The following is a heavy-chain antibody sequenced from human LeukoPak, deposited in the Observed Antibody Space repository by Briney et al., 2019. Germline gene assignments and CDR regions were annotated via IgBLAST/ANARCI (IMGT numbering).Heavy chain of an antibody. Sequence: SETLSLTCAVYGGSFSGYYWSWIRQPPGKGLEWIGEINHSGSTNYNPSLKSRVTISVDTSKNQFSLKLSSVTAADTAVYYCARGPHYYDSSGSNFDYWGQGTLVTVSS. CDR3: ARGPHYYDSSGSNFDY. D-gene: IGHD3-22*01. V-gene: IGHV4-34*01. CDR1: GGSFSGYY. J-gene: IGHJ4*02. CDR2: INHSGST.